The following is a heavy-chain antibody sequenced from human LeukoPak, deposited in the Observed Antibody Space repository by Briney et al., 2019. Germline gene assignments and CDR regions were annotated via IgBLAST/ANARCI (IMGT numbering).Heavy chain of an antibody. CDR3: ARDRLLWFGELTYYYYYMDV. D-gene: IGHD3-10*01. V-gene: IGHV1-46*01. J-gene: IGHJ6*03. CDR2: INPSGGST. CDR1: GGTFSSYA. Sequence: ASVKVSCKASGGTFSSYAISWVRQAPGQGLEWMGIINPSGGSTSYAQKFQGRVTMTRDTSISTAYMELRSLRSDDTAVYYCARDRLLWFGELTYYYYYMDVWGKGTTVTISS.